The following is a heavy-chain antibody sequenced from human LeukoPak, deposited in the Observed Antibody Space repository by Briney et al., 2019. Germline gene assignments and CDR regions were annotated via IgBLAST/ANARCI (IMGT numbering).Heavy chain of an antibody. CDR1: GYTFSSYD. CDR3: ARSARHCNNGVCFTDYYIDL. Sequence: GASVKVSCKASGYTFSSYDINWVRQAPGQGLEWMGRINPNSGDPNYPQKFQGRVTMTRDTSISTAYMEMSSLTSDDTAVYYCARSARHCNNGVCFTDYYIDLWGKGTTVIVSS. V-gene: IGHV1-2*06. D-gene: IGHD2-8*01. J-gene: IGHJ6*03. CDR2: INPNSGDP.